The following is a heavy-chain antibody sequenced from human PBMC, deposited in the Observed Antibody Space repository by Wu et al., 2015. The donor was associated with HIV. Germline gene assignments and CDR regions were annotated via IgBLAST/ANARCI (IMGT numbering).Heavy chain of an antibody. Sequence: QVQLVQSGAEVKKPGASVRVSCQASGYTFTAHYIHWVRQAPGQGLEWMGWIRPDSGATHYAEKFEDRVTMTRDASIDTAYIQLNRLRSDDTAVYFCARDLGDDFAVRGFYWYMDVWGTGTAISVSS. V-gene: IGHV1-2*02. J-gene: IGHJ6*03. D-gene: IGHD2-21*02. CDR1: GYTFTAHY. CDR2: IRPDSGAT. CDR3: ARDLGDDFAVRGFYWYMDV.